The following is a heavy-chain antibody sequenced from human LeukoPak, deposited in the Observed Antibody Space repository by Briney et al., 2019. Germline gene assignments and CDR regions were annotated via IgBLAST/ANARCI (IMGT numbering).Heavy chain of an antibody. D-gene: IGHD3-22*01. Sequence: SETLSLTCTVSGGSISSYYWSWIRQPPGKGLEWIGYIYYSGSTNYNPSLKSRVTISVDTSKNQFSLKLSSVTAADTAVYYCARERDSSGYYSNYFDYWGQGTLVTVSS. CDR2: IYYSGST. V-gene: IGHV4-59*01. CDR1: GGSISSYY. CDR3: ARERDSSGYYSNYFDY. J-gene: IGHJ4*02.